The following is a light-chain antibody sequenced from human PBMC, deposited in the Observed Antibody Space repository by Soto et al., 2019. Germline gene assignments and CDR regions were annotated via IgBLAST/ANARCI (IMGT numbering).Light chain of an antibody. V-gene: IGKV1-5*03. CDR1: QSITTY. Sequence: IEMAQSQSTLSASVGDRVTITCRASQSITTYLNWYRQKPGKAPKLLIYKTSSLESGVPSRFSGGGSGTEFTLSISSLQPDDFATYYCEQYKTPLWRFGQRSKADI. CDR3: EQYKTPLWR. CDR2: KTS. J-gene: IGKJ1*01.